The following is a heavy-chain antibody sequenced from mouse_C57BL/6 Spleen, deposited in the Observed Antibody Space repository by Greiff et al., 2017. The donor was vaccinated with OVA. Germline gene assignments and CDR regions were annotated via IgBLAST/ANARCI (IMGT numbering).Heavy chain of an antibody. D-gene: IGHD1-1*01. CDR1: GYTFTSYW. Sequence: QVQLQQPGAELVKPGASVKVSCKASGYTFTSYWMHWVKQRPGQGLEWIGRIHPSDSDTNYNQKFKGKATLTVDTSSSTAYMQLSSLTSEDSAVYYCARITTVYYYFDYWGQGTTLTVSS. CDR3: ARITTVYYYFDY. V-gene: IGHV1-74*01. CDR2: IHPSDSDT. J-gene: IGHJ2*01.